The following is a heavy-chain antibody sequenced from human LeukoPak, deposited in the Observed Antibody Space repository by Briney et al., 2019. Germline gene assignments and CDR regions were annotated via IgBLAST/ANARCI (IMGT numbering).Heavy chain of an antibody. V-gene: IGHV3-23*01. D-gene: IGHD1-26*01. CDR3: AKAPSRSGSYFTPLYFDY. CDR1: GFTFSSYA. J-gene: IGHJ4*02. CDR2: IPGSGGAT. Sequence: GGSLRLSCEASGFTFSSYAIRWVRQAPGTGLEWVSSIPGSGGATYYADSVRGRFSISRDSSKNTVYLQMNSLRDEDTAVYYCAKAPSRSGSYFTPLYFDYWGQGTLVTVSS.